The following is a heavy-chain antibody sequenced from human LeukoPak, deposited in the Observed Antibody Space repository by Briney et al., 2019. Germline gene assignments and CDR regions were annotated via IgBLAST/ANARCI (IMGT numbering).Heavy chain of an antibody. V-gene: IGHV4-38-2*02. Sequence: PSETLSLTCTVSGYSISSGYYWGWIRSPPRRGLEWIGSIYHSGSTYYNPSLKSRVTMSIDTSKNQFSLKLSSVTAADAAVYYCARVRLWFGDHLDDYWGQGTLVTVSS. D-gene: IGHD3-10*01. J-gene: IGHJ4*02. CDR3: ARVRLWFGDHLDDY. CDR1: GYSISSGYY. CDR2: IYHSGST.